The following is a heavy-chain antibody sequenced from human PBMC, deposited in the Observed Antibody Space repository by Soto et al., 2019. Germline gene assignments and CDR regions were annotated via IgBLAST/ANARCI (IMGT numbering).Heavy chain of an antibody. Sequence: QVQLVESGGGVLEPGGSLILSCAASGFPFSDFHMSWLRQAPGTGLEWISHSGKTPDYTLYADSVKGRFTISRDNAESSLYLQMNSLRPEDTAVYYCSRDIPYVGATRYFDYWGQGALVLVSS. J-gene: IGHJ4*02. CDR1: GFPFSDFH. D-gene: IGHD1-26*01. CDR2: SGKTPDYT. CDR3: SRDIPYVGATRYFDY. V-gene: IGHV3-11*06.